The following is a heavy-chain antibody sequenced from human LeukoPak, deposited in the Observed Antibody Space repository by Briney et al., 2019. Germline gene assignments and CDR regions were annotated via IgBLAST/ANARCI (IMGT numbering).Heavy chain of an antibody. D-gene: IGHD3-10*01. CDR2: IYYSGSI. CDR3: AKGFVGYGSGSYYIPRIVYGMDV. J-gene: IGHJ6*02. Sequence: NASETLSLTCTVSGASISSYYWSWIRQPPGKGLEWIGYIYYSGSINYSPSLKSRVTISVDTSKNQFSLKLSSVTAADTAVYYCAKGFVGYGSGSYYIPRIVYGMDVWGQGTTVTVSS. CDR1: GASISSYY. V-gene: IGHV4-59*01.